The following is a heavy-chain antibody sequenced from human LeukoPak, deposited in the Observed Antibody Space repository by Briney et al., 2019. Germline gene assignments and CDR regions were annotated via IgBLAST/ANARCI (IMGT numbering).Heavy chain of an antibody. J-gene: IGHJ4*02. CDR1: GFAVSSNY. CDR2: LYPDGRT. D-gene: IGHD3-10*01. Sequence: GGSLRLSCAASGFAVSSNYMNWVRQAPGKGLEWVSVLYPDGRTYYADSVKGRFTISRDVSKNTLFLQMTSLRAEDTAVYYCAKAKGWYGEGYFDYWGQGTLATVSS. CDR3: AKAKGWYGEGYFDY. V-gene: IGHV3-53*01.